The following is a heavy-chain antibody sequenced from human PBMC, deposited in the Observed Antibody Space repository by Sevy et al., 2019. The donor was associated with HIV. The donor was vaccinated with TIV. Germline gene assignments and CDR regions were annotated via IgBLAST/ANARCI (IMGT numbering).Heavy chain of an antibody. CDR2: IHSGGRT. Sequence: GGSLRLSCAASGFTVSSNYMSWVRQAPGKGLEWVSVIHSGGRTYYADSVKGRFSISRDNSKNTLYLQMNSLGAEDTAVYYCARENVCSSWSGGWFDPWGQGTLVTVSS. V-gene: IGHV3-53*01. J-gene: IGHJ5*02. CDR1: GFTVSSNY. CDR3: ARENVCSSWSGGWFDP. D-gene: IGHD6-6*01.